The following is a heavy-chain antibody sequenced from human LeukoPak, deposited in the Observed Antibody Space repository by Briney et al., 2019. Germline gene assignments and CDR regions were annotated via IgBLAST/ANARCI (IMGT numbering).Heavy chain of an antibody. CDR2: ISGSGGST. Sequence: GGSLRLSCAASGFTFSTSAMTWVRQAPGKGLEWVSAISGSGGSTYYADSVKGRFTISRDNSKNTLYLQMNSLRAEDTAVYYCAKDQAEYYYDSSGYWLYWGQGTLVTVSS. CDR1: GFTFSTSA. CDR3: AKDQAEYYYDSSGYWLY. D-gene: IGHD3-22*01. V-gene: IGHV3-23*01. J-gene: IGHJ4*02.